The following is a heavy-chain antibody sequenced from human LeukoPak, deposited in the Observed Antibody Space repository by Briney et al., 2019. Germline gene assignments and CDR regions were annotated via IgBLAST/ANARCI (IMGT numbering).Heavy chain of an antibody. J-gene: IGHJ6*02. D-gene: IGHD1-26*01. CDR1: GFTFDDYA. Sequence: GGSLRLSCAASGFTFDDYAMHWVRQAPGKGLEWVSGISWNSGSIGYADSVKGRFTISRDNAKNSLYLQMNSLRAEDTALYYCAKGGSYYLHYYGMGVWGQGTTVTVSS. CDR3: AKGGSYYLHYYGMGV. CDR2: ISWNSGSI. V-gene: IGHV3-9*01.